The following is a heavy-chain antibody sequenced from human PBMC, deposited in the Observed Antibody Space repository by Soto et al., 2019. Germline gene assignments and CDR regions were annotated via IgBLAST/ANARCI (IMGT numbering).Heavy chain of an antibody. V-gene: IGHV3-7*01. CDR2: IKQDGSEK. Sequence: EVQLVESGGGLVQPGGSLRLSCAASGFTFSSYWMSWVRQAPGKGLEWVANIKQDGSEKYYVDSVKGRFTISRDNAKNSLYLQMNSLRAEDTAVSYCARHRVVVAAKFYYYMDVWGKGTTVTVSS. CDR1: GFTFSSYW. D-gene: IGHD2-15*01. J-gene: IGHJ6*03. CDR3: ARHRVVVAAKFYYYMDV.